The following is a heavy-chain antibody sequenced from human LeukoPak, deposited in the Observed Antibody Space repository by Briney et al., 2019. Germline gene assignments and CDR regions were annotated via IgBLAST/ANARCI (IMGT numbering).Heavy chain of an antibody. CDR3: ARDSEGDYAPEGYFDY. Sequence: GGSLRLSCAASGLTFSSYSMNWVRQAPGKGLEWVSSISSSSSYIYYADSVKGRFTISRDNAKNSLYLQMNSLRAEDTAVYYCARDSEGDYAPEGYFDYWGQGTLDTVSS. D-gene: IGHD4-17*01. CDR1: GLTFSSYS. J-gene: IGHJ4*02. V-gene: IGHV3-21*01. CDR2: ISSSSSYI.